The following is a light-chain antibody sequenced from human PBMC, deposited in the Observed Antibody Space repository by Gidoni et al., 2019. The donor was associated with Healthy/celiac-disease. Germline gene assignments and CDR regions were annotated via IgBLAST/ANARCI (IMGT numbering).Light chain of an antibody. CDR2: GAS. J-gene: IGKJ4*01. Sequence: DIVLPQSTGTLSLSPGERATLTCRPSQSVSSSYLAWYQQKPEQAPRLLIYGASSRATGIPDRFSGSASGTDFTLTISILEPEDFAVYYCQQYGSSHTFGGGTKVEIK. CDR3: QQYGSSHT. V-gene: IGKV3-20*01. CDR1: QSVSSSY.